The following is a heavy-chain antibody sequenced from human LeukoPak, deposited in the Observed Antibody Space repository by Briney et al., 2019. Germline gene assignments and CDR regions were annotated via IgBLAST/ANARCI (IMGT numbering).Heavy chain of an antibody. Sequence: SETLSLTCAVYGGSFSGYYWSWIRQPPGKGLEWIGEINHSGSTNYNPSLKSRVTMSVDTSKNQFSLKVSSVTAADTAVYYCARGPPTHYNGSGTYYDFDYWGQGTLVTISS. CDR2: INHSGST. CDR3: ARGPPTHYNGSGTYYDFDY. CDR1: GGSFSGYY. J-gene: IGHJ4*02. D-gene: IGHD3-10*01. V-gene: IGHV4-34*01.